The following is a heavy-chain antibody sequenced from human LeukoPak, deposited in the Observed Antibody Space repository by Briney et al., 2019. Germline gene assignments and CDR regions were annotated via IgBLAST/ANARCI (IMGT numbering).Heavy chain of an antibody. CDR3: ASSDTSWDDGNWFDP. Sequence: APVQGSFQASGFPFTRQYMHWVGPGPGKGLGGMGWINPNSGGTNYAQKFQGRVTMTRDTSISTAYMELSRLRSDNTAVYYCASSDTSWDDGNWFDPWGQGTLVTVSS. D-gene: IGHD2-2*01. J-gene: IGHJ5*02. CDR1: GFPFTRQY. CDR2: INPNSGGT. V-gene: IGHV1-2*02.